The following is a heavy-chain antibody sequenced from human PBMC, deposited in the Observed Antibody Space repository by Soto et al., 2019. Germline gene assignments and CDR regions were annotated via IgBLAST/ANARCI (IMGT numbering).Heavy chain of an antibody. Sequence: QLQLQESGSGLVKPSQTLSLTCAVSGVSVSSGGFPWSWIRQPPGKGLEWIGYIYHGETTYYNPSLTLRVTMSIYKAKNQFSLRLTSVTAADTAVYYCARVKQLVPWYFDLWGRGTVVSVSS. CDR1: GVSVSSGGFP. CDR2: IYHGETT. D-gene: IGHD6-6*01. V-gene: IGHV4-30-2*01. J-gene: IGHJ2*01. CDR3: ARVKQLVPWYFDL.